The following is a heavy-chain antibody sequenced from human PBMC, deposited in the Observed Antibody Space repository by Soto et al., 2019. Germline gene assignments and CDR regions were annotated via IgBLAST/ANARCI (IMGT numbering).Heavy chain of an antibody. V-gene: IGHV4-39*02. Sequence: SETLSLTCTVSGGSINYNSYYWGWIRQPPGKGLEWVGGIFYTGTTYYSPSLKDRVTISVDTSKNSFSLNLTSVTAADTAVYFCARLVVVAPVANAWGQGTLVTVSS. J-gene: IGHJ5*02. CDR2: IFYTGTT. CDR1: GGSINYNSYY. CDR3: ARLVVVAPVANA. D-gene: IGHD2-2*01.